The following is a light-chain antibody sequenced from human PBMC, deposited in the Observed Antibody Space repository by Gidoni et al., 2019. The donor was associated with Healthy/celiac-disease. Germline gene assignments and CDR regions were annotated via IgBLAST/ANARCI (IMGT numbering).Light chain of an antibody. CDR2: DAS. V-gene: IGKV1-33*01. Sequence: IQMTQSPSSLSASVGTRVTITCQAKQDISNYLNWYQQKPGKAPKLLIYDASNLETGVPSRCSGSGSVTDFTFTSSSLQPEDIATYYCQQYDNLPLTFGPGTKVDIK. CDR3: QQYDNLPLT. J-gene: IGKJ3*01. CDR1: QDISNY.